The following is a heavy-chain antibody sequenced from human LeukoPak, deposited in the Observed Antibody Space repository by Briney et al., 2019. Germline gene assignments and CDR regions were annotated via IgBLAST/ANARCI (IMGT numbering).Heavy chain of an antibody. D-gene: IGHD4-17*01. CDR1: GFIYSRYW. Sequence: GGPLRLSCAASGFIYSRYWMIWVRQAPGKGLEWVANIKQDGSEEYYVDSVKGRFTISRDNAKNSLYLQMSSLRAEDTAVYYCARDSVTTGGDWFDPWGQGTLVNVSS. CDR3: ARDSVTTGGDWFDP. J-gene: IGHJ5*02. V-gene: IGHV3-7*01. CDR2: IKQDGSEE.